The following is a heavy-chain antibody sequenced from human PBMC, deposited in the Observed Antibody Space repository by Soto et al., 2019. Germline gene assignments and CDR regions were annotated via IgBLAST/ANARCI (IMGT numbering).Heavy chain of an antibody. Sequence: SETLSLTCSVSGFAISRGYYWSWVRQPPGKGLEWIGSIYPSVSSYHNPSLATRLRLSIDTSRNQFTLNLTSVTAADTALYFCAREKVGTTFFDNWGQGIQVTVSS. CDR2: IYPSVSS. CDR1: GFAISRGYY. D-gene: IGHD1-1*01. V-gene: IGHV4-38-2*02. CDR3: AREKVGTTFFDN. J-gene: IGHJ4*02.